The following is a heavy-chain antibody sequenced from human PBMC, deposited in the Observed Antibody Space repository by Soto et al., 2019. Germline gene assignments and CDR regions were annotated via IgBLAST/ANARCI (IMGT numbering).Heavy chain of an antibody. V-gene: IGHV4-39*01. J-gene: IGHJ5*02. D-gene: IGHD3-22*01. CDR2: IYYSGST. Sequence: SETLSLTCTVSGGSISSSSYYWGWIRQPPGKGLEWIGSIYYSGSTYYNPSLKSRVTISVDTSKNQFSLKLSSVTAADTAVYYCARHEYYYDSSGYSISRYNWFDPLVQGTLVT. CDR1: GGSISSSSYY. CDR3: ARHEYYYDSSGYSISRYNWFDP.